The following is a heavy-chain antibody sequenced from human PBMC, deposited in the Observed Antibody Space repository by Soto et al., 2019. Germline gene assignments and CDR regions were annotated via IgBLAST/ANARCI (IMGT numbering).Heavy chain of an antibody. CDR3: ARDSVRYSYGYRFYYGMDV. J-gene: IGHJ6*02. V-gene: IGHV1-3*01. Sequence: GASVKVSCKASGYTFTSYAMHWVRQAPGQRLEWMGWINAGNGNTKYSQKFQGRVTITRDTSASTAYMELSSLRSEDTAVYHCARDSVRYSYGYRFYYGMDVWGQGTTVTVSS. CDR2: INAGNGNT. CDR1: GYTFTSYA. D-gene: IGHD5-18*01.